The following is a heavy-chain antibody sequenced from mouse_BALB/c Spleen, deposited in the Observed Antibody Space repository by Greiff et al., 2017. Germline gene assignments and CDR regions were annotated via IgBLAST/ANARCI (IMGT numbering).Heavy chain of an antibody. V-gene: IGHV3-6*02. CDR3: ARAYDGHWGFAY. D-gene: IGHD2-3*01. J-gene: IGHJ3*01. CDR1: GYSITSGYY. CDR2: ISYDGSN. Sequence: ESGPGLVKPSQSLSLTCSVTGYSITSGYYWNWIRQFPGNKLEWMGYISYDGSNNYNPSLKNRISITRDTSKNQFFLKLNSVTTEDTATYYCARAYDGHWGFAYWGQGTLVTVPA.